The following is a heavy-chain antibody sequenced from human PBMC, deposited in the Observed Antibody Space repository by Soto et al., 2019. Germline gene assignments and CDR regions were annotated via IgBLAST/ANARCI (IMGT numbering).Heavy chain of an antibody. CDR1: GYSFSDYF. V-gene: IGHV1-2*02. CDR2: INPKTAAT. Sequence: GASVKVSCKPSGYSFSDYFMQWVRQAPGQGLEWVAWINPKTAATNYAKKFQGRVSLTWDTSSTTAYMELTRLRPDDTAVYYCARIKWGLNYYNGMDVWGQGTTVTVS. J-gene: IGHJ6*02. CDR3: ARIKWGLNYYNGMDV. D-gene: IGHD1-26*01.